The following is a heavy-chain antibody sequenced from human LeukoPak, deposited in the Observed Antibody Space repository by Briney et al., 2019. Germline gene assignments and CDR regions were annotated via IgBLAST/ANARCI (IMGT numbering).Heavy chain of an antibody. J-gene: IGHJ6*03. Sequence: SQTLSLTCTVSGGSISSGGYYWSWIRQPPGKGLEWTGYIYHSGSTYYNPSLKSRVTISVDRSKNQFSLKLSSVTAADTAVYYCARDSEYFEWPYYYYYMDVWGKGTTVTVSS. CDR2: IYHSGST. CDR1: GGSISSGGYY. V-gene: IGHV4-30-2*01. D-gene: IGHD3-3*01. CDR3: ARDSEYFEWPYYYYYMDV.